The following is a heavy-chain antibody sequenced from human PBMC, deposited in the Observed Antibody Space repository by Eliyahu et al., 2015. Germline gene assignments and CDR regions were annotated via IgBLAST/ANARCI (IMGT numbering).Heavy chain of an antibody. D-gene: IGHD4/OR15-4a*01. CDR2: IYYSGST. J-gene: IGHJ6*02. CDR3: ARGSMVASGMDV. CDR1: GGSISSGGSY. Sequence: QVQLQESAPGLVKPSQTLSLTCTVSGGSISSGGSYWSWIRQHPGEGLEWIGCIYYSGSTYYNPSLKSRVTISADTSMNQFSLNLSSVTAADTAVYYCARGSMVASGMDVWDQGKTVTVSS. V-gene: IGHV4-31*03.